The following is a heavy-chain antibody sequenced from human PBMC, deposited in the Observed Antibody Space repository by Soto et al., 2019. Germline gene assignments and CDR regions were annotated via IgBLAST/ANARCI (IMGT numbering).Heavy chain of an antibody. J-gene: IGHJ3*02. D-gene: IGHD2-15*01. V-gene: IGHV1-18*04. Sequence: RASVKVSCKASGYTFTSYGISWVRQAPGQGLEWMGWISAYNGNTNYAQKLQGRVTMTTDTSTSTAYMELRSLRSDDAAVYYCAIQALRYCSGGSCSFDIWGQGTMVTV. CDR3: AIQALRYCSGGSCSFDI. CDR2: ISAYNGNT. CDR1: GYTFTSYG.